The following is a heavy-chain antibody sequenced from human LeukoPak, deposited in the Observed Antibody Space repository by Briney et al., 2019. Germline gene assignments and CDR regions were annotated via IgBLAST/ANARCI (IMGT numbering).Heavy chain of an antibody. CDR2: INPNSGGT. J-gene: IGHJ4*02. CDR1: GYTFTGYY. D-gene: IGHD2-2*01. CDR3: ARTNSIVVVPAAMATFDY. V-gene: IGHV1-2*02. Sequence: GASVKVSCKASGYTFTGYYMHWVRQAPGQGLEWMGWINPNSGGTNYAQKFQGRVTMTRDTSISTAYMELSRLRSDDTAVYYCARTNSIVVVPAAMATFDYWGQGTLVTASS.